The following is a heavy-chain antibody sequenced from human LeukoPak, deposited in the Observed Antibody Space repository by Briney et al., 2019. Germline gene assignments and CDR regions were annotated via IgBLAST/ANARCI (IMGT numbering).Heavy chain of an antibody. CDR3: ARDYGGSDFDY. CDR2: TRNKANSYST. V-gene: IGHV3-72*01. J-gene: IGHJ4*02. D-gene: IGHD3-16*01. Sequence: GGSLRLSCSASGFIFSDHYMDWVRQAPGKGREGVGRTRNKANSYSTQYPASVKGKFTISRDDAKNSVYLQMNSLRAEDTPVYYCARDYGGSDFDYWGQGPLVTVSS. CDR1: GFIFSDHY.